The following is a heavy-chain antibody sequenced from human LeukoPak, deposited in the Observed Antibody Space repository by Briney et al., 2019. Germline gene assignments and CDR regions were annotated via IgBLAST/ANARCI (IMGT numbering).Heavy chain of an antibody. CDR2: ISGSGGST. CDR3: AKSGGIKGSKSSGWYDC. CDR1: GFIFSNYA. Sequence: SGGSLRLSCAASGFIFSNYAMSWVRQVPGKGLEWVSSISGSGGSTYYADSVKGRFTISRDNSKNMLYLQMSSLRAEDTAVYYCAKSGGIKGSKSSGWYDCWGQGTLVTVSS. V-gene: IGHV3-23*01. J-gene: IGHJ5*01. D-gene: IGHD6-19*01.